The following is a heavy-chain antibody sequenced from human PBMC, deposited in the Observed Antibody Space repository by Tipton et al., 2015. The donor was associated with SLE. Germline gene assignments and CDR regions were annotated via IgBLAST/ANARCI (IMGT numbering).Heavy chain of an antibody. Sequence: TLSLTCTVSGGSLSSSGYYWGWIRQPPGKGLEWTGTIYHSRLTYYNPSLNSRVTISVDKSKNQFSLNLNSVTAADTAVYYCARRGALAAAGVYYYYAMDVWGQGTTVTVSS. CDR2: IYHSRLT. D-gene: IGHD6-13*01. V-gene: IGHV4-39*07. CDR1: GGSLSSSGYY. J-gene: IGHJ6*02. CDR3: ARRGALAAAGVYYYYAMDV.